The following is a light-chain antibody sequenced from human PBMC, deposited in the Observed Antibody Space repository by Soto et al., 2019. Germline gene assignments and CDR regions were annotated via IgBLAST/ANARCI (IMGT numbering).Light chain of an antibody. CDR3: CSYTSLSTVV. CDR2: AVS. J-gene: IGLJ2*01. CDR1: SSDVGGYNH. V-gene: IGLV2-14*01. Sequence: QSVLTQPASVSGSPGQSITISCTGTSSDVGGYNHVSWYQHSPGKAPKLILFAVSDRPSGVSHRFPGSKSGNTASLTISGLQAEDEADYYCCSYTSLSTVVFGGGTKVTVL.